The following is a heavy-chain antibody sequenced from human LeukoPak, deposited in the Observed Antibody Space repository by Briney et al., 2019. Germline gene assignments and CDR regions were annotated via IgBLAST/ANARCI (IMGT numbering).Heavy chain of an antibody. CDR1: GGSTRSYY. Sequence: SETLSLTCTVSGGSTRSYYWSWIRQPPGKGLEWIGNIYYSGSTNYNPSLKSRVTISVDTSENQFSLKLSSVTAADTAVYYCARAPPYFDILTEYFFDYWGQGTLVTVSS. J-gene: IGHJ4*02. CDR3: ARAPPYFDILTEYFFDY. CDR2: IYYSGST. V-gene: IGHV4-59*01. D-gene: IGHD3-9*01.